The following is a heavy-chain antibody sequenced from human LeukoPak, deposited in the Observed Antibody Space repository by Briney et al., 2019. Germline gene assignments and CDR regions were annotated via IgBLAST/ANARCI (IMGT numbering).Heavy chain of an antibody. CDR1: EFTFSSYW. Sequence: PGGSLRLSCAASEFTFSSYWMNWVRQAPGKGLEWVANIKPDGSYKYYVDSVKGRFTISRDNAKNSLYLQMNSLRAEDTAVYYCARAYNALDVWGQGTTVTVSS. CDR3: ARAYNALDV. J-gene: IGHJ6*02. CDR2: IKPDGSYK. V-gene: IGHV3-7*01.